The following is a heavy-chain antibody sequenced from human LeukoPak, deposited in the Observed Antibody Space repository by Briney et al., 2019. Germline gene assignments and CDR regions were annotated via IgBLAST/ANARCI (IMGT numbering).Heavy chain of an antibody. CDR1: GFTFSTYW. V-gene: IGHV3-7*03. CDR3: ARAEWSNWYFDL. J-gene: IGHJ2*01. D-gene: IGHD3-3*01. CDR2: IKQDGSEK. Sequence: GGSLRLSCAASGFTFSTYWMNWVRQAPGKGLEWVANIKQDGSEKFYVDSVKGRFTLSRDSAKNSLYLQMNSLRAEDTAVYYCARAEWSNWYFDLWGRGTLVTVSS.